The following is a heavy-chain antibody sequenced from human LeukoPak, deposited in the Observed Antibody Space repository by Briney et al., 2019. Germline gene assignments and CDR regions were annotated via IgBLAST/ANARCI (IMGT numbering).Heavy chain of an antibody. D-gene: IGHD3-22*01. CDR3: ARDLYDSSESAFDI. CDR1: GITFSYYW. J-gene: IGHJ3*02. V-gene: IGHV3-74*01. CDR2: IDADGSSA. Sequence: GGSLRLSCAASGITFSYYWMHWVRQAPGKGLVWVSRIDADGSSATYADSVKGRFTISRDNSKNTLYLQMNSLRAEDTAVYYCARDLYDSSESAFDIWGQGTMVTVSS.